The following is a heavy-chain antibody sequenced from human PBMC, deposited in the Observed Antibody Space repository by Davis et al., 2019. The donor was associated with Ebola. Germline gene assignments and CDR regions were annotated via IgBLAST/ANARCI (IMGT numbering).Heavy chain of an antibody. CDR3: ARPTDYYGSGSYLYYYYYGMDV. CDR2: IIPIFGTA. V-gene: IGHV1-69*06. CDR1: GYTFTSYY. D-gene: IGHD3-10*01. J-gene: IGHJ6*02. Sequence: SVKVSCKASGYTFTSYYMHWVRQAPGQGLEWMGGIIPIFGTANYAQKFQGRVTITADKSTSTAYMELSSLRSEDTAVYYCARPTDYYGSGSYLYYYYYGMDVWGQGTTVTVSS.